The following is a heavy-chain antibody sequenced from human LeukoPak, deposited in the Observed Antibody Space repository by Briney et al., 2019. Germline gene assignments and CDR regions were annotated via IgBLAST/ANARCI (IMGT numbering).Heavy chain of an antibody. Sequence: GESLKISCKGSGYSFTSYWIGWVRQMPGKGLEWMGIIYPGDSDTRYSPSFQGQVTISADKTISTAYLQWSSLKASDTAMYYCARLPGYCSSTSCYSFRYYYYYGMDVWGQGTTVTVSS. D-gene: IGHD2-2*01. CDR2: IYPGDSDT. V-gene: IGHV5-51*01. J-gene: IGHJ6*02. CDR3: ARLPGYCSSTSCYSFRYYYYYGMDV. CDR1: GYSFTSYW.